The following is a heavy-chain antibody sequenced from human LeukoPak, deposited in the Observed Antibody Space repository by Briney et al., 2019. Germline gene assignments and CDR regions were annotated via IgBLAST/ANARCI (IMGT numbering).Heavy chain of an antibody. CDR1: GYSISIDYN. CDR3: ARDLYGSGRGRPDV. D-gene: IGHD3-10*01. CDR2: IYHSGNT. V-gene: IGHV4-38-2*02. J-gene: IGHJ6*04. Sequence: PSETLSLTCAVSGYSISIDYNWAWIRQSSGKGLEWIGSIYHSGNTYYNPSLMSRVTISVDTSKNQFSLKLSSVTAADTAVYYCARDLYGSGRGRPDVWGKGTTVTVSS.